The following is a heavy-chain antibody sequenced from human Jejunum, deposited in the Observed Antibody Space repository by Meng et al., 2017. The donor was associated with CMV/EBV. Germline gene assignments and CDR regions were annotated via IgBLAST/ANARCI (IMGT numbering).Heavy chain of an antibody. CDR1: GYTFTGYF. D-gene: IGHD4-11*01. CDR2: INPNSGGP. CDR3: ASTGDWTTAAQALDQ. Sequence: TGYTFTGYFKPSGRQAPGQGLDWMGWINPNSGGPNYAQRFQGRVTMTRDTSITTAYMELSGLRSDDTAVYFCASTGDWTTAAQALDQWGQGTLVTVSS. V-gene: IGHV1-2*02. J-gene: IGHJ4*02.